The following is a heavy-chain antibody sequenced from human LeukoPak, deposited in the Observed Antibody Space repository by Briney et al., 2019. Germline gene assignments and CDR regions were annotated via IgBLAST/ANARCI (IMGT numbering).Heavy chain of an antibody. CDR3: AKDRMVYEA. D-gene: IGHD2-8*01. CDR1: GFTFSSYG. J-gene: IGHJ5*02. CDR2: ISYDGSNK. V-gene: IGHV3-30*18. Sequence: HPGRSLRLSCAASGFTFSSYGMHWVRQAPGKGLEWVAVISYDGSNKYYADSVKGRFTISRDNSKNTLYLQMNSLRAEDTAVYYCAKDRMVYEAWGQGTLVTVSS.